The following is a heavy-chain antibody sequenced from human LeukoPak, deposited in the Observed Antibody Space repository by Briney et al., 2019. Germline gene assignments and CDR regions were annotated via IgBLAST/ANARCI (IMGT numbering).Heavy chain of an antibody. Sequence: ASVKVSCKASGGTFSSYAISWVRQALGQGLEWMGGIIPIFGTANYAQKFQGRVTITTDESTSTAYMELSSLRSEDTAVYYCARALVDTPYNWFDPWGQGTLVTVSS. D-gene: IGHD5-18*01. CDR2: IIPIFGTA. CDR3: ARALVDTPYNWFDP. J-gene: IGHJ5*02. CDR1: GGTFSSYA. V-gene: IGHV1-69*05.